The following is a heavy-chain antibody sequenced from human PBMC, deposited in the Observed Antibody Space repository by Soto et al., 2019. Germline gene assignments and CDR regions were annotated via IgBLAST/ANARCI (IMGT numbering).Heavy chain of an antibody. CDR2: ISSYNGNT. Sequence: VASWNFSCKASCYAFTSYVMSCVGQAPVQGREWMGWISSYNGNTNYAQKLQGRVTMTTDTSTSTAYMELRSLRSDDTEVYYCARDRHTAMVRINWLDHWGQGTLVTVSS. D-gene: IGHD5-18*01. CDR3: ARDRHTAMVRINWLDH. V-gene: IGHV1-18*04. CDR1: CYAFTSYV. J-gene: IGHJ5*02.